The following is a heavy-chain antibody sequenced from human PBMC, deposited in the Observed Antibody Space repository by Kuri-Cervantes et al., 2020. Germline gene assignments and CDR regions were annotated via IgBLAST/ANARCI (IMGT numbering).Heavy chain of an antibody. V-gene: IGHV1-46*02. CDR2: INPSGGST. J-gene: IGHJ4*02. D-gene: IGHD4-23*01. CDR1: GYTFNRYY. CDR3: ASGADYGGILDY. Sequence: ASVKVSCKASGYTFNRYYMHWVRQAPGQGLEWMGIINPSGGSTTYAQKFQGRVTMTSDPSTSTVYMELSSLISEDTAVYHCASGADYGGILDYWGQGTLVTVSS.